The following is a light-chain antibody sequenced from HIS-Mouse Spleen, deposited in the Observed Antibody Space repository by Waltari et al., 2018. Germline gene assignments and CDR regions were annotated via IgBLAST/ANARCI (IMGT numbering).Light chain of an antibody. CDR1: SSDVGGSNY. Sequence: QSALTQPASVSGSPGQSITIPCTGTSSDVGGSNYVSWHQQHPGKAPKLMIYEVSNRPSGVSNRFSGSKSGNTASLTISGLQAEDEADYYCSSYTSSSTPVVFGGGTKLTVL. CDR2: EVS. J-gene: IGLJ2*01. CDR3: SSYTSSSTPVV. V-gene: IGLV2-14*01.